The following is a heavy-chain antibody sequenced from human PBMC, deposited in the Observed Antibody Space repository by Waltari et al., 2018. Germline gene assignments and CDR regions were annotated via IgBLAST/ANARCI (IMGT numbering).Heavy chain of an antibody. Sequence: QVQLVESGGGVVKPGGSLRLSCAASGFTFSSFGMHWVRQAPGKGLEWVAFIRYDGSNKYYADSVKGRFTISRDNSKNTLYLQMNSLRAEDTAVYYCAKWLGTFFDYWGQGTLVTVSS. CDR1: GFTFSSFG. CDR2: IRYDGSNK. D-gene: IGHD6-19*01. V-gene: IGHV3-30*02. J-gene: IGHJ4*02. CDR3: AKWLGTFFDY.